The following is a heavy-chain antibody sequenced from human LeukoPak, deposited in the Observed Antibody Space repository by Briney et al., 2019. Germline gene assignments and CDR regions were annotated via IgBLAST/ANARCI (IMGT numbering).Heavy chain of an antibody. J-gene: IGHJ4*02. Sequence: EASVKVSFKASGYTFTGYYMHWVRQAPGQGLEWMGWISPNSGGTNYAQKFQGRVTMTRDTSISTAYMELSRLRSDDTAVYFCARAGDSLDYWGQGTLVTVSS. V-gene: IGHV1-2*02. CDR3: ARAGDSLDY. D-gene: IGHD7-27*01. CDR1: GYTFTGYY. CDR2: ISPNSGGT.